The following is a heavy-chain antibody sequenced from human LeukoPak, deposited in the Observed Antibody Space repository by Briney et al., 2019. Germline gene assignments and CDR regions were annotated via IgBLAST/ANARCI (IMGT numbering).Heavy chain of an antibody. CDR3: ARALVEASGLLSPGAFDI. D-gene: IGHD3-3*01. CDR2: ISSSSSYI. V-gene: IGHV3-21*01. J-gene: IGHJ3*02. Sequence: PGGSLRLSCAASGFTFSSYSMNWVRQAPGKGLEWVSSISSSSSYIYYADSLKGRFTISRDNAKNSLYLQMNSLRDEDTAVYYCARALVEASGLLSPGAFDIWGQGTMVTVSS. CDR1: GFTFSSYS.